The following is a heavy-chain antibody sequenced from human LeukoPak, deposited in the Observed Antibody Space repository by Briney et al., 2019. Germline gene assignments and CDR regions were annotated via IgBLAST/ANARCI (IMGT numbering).Heavy chain of an antibody. Sequence: GESLKISCKGSGYSSTNYWIGWVRQMPGKGLEWMGIIYLGDSDTRYSPSFQGQVTISADKSISTAYLQWSSLKASDTAMYYCVRHGGPSTVTTSGGLDYWGQGTLVTVSS. V-gene: IGHV5-51*01. D-gene: IGHD4-17*01. J-gene: IGHJ4*02. CDR3: VRHGGPSTVTTSGGLDY. CDR1: GYSSTNYW. CDR2: IYLGDSDT.